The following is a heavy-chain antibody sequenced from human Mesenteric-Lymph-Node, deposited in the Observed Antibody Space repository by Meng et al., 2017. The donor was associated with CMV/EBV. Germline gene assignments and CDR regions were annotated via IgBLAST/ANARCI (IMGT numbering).Heavy chain of an antibody. D-gene: IGHD6-19*01. CDR2: IYYIGST. V-gene: IGHV4-61*05. CDR1: GGSISSSSYY. Sequence: SETLSLTCTVSGGSISSSSYYWGWIRQPPGKGLEWIGHIYYIGSTNYNPSLGSRVTISLDRSKNQFSLDLSSVTAADTAVYYCARIVAVAGTGYYYGMDVWGQGTTVTVSS. J-gene: IGHJ6*02. CDR3: ARIVAVAGTGYYYGMDV.